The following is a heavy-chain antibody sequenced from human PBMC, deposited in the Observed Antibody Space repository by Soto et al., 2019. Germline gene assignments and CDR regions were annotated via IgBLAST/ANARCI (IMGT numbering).Heavy chain of an antibody. D-gene: IGHD1-26*01. CDR3: ARASGSNIHFDY. Sequence: EVQLVESGGGLVQPGGSLRLSCAASGLTFSSYWMHWVRQAPGKGLVWVSRINTDGSSTTYADSVKGRFTISRDNTKNPRDLQSNSLRVEDTAVYYCARASGSNIHFDYWGQGTLVTVSS. CDR1: GLTFSSYW. CDR2: INTDGSST. V-gene: IGHV3-74*01. J-gene: IGHJ4*02.